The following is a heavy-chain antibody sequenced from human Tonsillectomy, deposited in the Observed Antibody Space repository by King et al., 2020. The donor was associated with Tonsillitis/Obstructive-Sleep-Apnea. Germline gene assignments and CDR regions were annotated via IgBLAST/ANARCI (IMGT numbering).Heavy chain of an antibody. Sequence: VQLVESGGGLVQPGGSLRLSCAASGFTFSSCEMNWVRQAPGKGLEWVSYISSSGSTIYYADSVKGRFTISRDNAKNSLYLQMNSLRAEDTAVYYCARADWAVIVATDASDIWGQGTMVTVSS. D-gene: IGHD3-22*01. CDR1: GFTFSSCE. CDR2: ISSSGSTI. J-gene: IGHJ3*02. V-gene: IGHV3-48*03. CDR3: ARADWAVIVATDASDI.